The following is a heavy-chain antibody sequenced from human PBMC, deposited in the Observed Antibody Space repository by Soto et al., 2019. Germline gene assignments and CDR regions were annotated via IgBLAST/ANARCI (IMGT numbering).Heavy chain of an antibody. D-gene: IGHD3-9*01. CDR1: GFNLSHPW. CDR2: IKSETDGGTA. V-gene: IGHV3-15*01. J-gene: IGHJ4*02. Sequence: EVQLVQSGGGIVKPGGSLRLSCAASGFNLSHPWMTWVRQAAGKGLEWVGRIKSETDGGTADYAAPVKGRITISRDDSKNTVYLQMNSLKTEDTAVYYCTTGIYYDLLTGYHDVAYWGQGTLVTVSS. CDR3: TTGIYYDLLTGYHDVAY.